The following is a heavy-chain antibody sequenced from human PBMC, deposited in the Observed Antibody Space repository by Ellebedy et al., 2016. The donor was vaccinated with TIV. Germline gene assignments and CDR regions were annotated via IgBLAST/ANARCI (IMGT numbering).Heavy chain of an antibody. CDR1: GFIISGDW. CDR2: IYYSGSA. CDR3: ARDPALPRGRFDT. V-gene: IGHV4-38-2*02. J-gene: IGHJ5*02. Sequence: ESLKISCAASGFIISGDWMSWVRQPPGKGLEWIGSIYYSGSAYYNPSLKSRVTVSVDTSKNQFSLNLSSVTAADTAVYYCARDPALPRGRFDTWGQGTLVTVSS.